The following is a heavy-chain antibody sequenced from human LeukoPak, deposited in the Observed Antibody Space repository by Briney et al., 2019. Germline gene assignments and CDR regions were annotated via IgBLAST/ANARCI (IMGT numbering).Heavy chain of an antibody. V-gene: IGHV4-59*01. CDR3: ARVSQYSNSWYYFDF. J-gene: IGHJ4*02. Sequence: PSETLSLTCSVSGASISSYYWSWIRQPPGKGLEWIGYIYYSGSTNYNPSLKSRVTISVDTSKNQFSLNLSSVTAADTAVYFCARVSQYSNSWYYFDFWGQGTLVTVSS. CDR2: IYYSGST. CDR1: GASISSYY. D-gene: IGHD6-13*01.